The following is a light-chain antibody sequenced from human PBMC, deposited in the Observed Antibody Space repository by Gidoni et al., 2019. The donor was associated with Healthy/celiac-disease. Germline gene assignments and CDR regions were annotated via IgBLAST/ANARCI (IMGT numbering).Light chain of an antibody. Sequence: EIVLTQSPANLSLSPGERATLSCRASQSVSSYLAWYQQKPGQAPRLLIYDASNRATGIPARVSGSGSGTDFTLTISSLEPEEFAVYYCQQRSNWPPWTFGQGTKVEIK. CDR2: DAS. V-gene: IGKV3-11*01. CDR1: QSVSSY. J-gene: IGKJ1*01. CDR3: QQRSNWPPWT.